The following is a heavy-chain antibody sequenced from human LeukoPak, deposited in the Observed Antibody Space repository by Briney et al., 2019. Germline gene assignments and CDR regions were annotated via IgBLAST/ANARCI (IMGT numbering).Heavy chain of an antibody. CDR3: ARVGNYYGLFDY. D-gene: IGHD3-10*01. CDR1: GGTFSSYA. CDR2: IIPIFGTA. J-gene: IGHJ4*02. V-gene: IGHV1-69*05. Sequence: SVKVSCKASGGTFSSYAISWVRQAPGQGLEWMGGIIPIFGTANYAQRFQGRVTITTDESTSTAYMELSSLRSEDTAVYYCARVGNYYGLFDYWGQGTLVTVSS.